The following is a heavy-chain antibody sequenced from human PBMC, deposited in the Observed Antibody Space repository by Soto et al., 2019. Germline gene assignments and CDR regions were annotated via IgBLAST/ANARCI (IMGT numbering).Heavy chain of an antibody. J-gene: IGHJ4*02. CDR3: TRAAWFPYLSFY. CDR1: GFTFSRFE. V-gene: IGHV3-48*03. D-gene: IGHD3-10*01. Sequence: GGSLRLSCAASGFTFSRFELHWVRQAPGKGLEWISYSSSSGSTAYYASSVEGRFTISRDNANNSVYLQMDSLRAEDTALYYCTRAAWFPYLSFYWGQGALVTVSS. CDR2: SSSSGSTA.